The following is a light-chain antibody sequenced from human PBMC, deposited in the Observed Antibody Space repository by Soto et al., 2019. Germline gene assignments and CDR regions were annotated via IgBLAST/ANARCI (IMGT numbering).Light chain of an antibody. V-gene: IGKV3D-15*01. CDR1: QSVSSN. CDR3: QQYDNWPPLT. Sequence: LMTQSPATLSLSPGERATLSCRASQSVSSNLAWYQQRRGQAPRLLIYGASSRATGIPARFSGSGSGTEFTLTISSLQSEDFAGYYCQQYDNWPPLTFGGGTTVEIK. CDR2: GAS. J-gene: IGKJ4*01.